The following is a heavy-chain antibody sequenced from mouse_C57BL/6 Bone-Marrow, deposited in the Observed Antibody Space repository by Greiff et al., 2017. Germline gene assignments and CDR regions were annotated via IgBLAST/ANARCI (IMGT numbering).Heavy chain of an antibody. V-gene: IGHV1-15*01. J-gene: IGHJ4*01. D-gene: IGHD2-4*01. CDR2: IDPETGGT. CDR1: GYTFTDYE. CDR3: TRDDYFYYSAMDY. Sequence: VQLQQSGAELVRPGASVTLSCKASGYTFTDYEMHWVKQTPVHGLEWIGAIDPETGGTAYNQKFKGKAILTADKSSSTAYMELRSLTSEDSAVYYCTRDDYFYYSAMDYWGQGTPDTASS.